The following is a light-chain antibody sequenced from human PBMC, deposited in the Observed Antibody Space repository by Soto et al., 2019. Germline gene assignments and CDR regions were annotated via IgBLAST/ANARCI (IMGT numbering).Light chain of an antibody. CDR3: QQYNTWPRT. J-gene: IGKJ1*01. CDR2: GAS. Sequence: ETVVTQSPATLSVSTGETASLSCRASQSFTSSLAWYQQKPGQAPRLLIYGASTRATGIPARFSGSGSGTEFTLTISNLQSEDFAVYYCQQYNTWPRTFGQGTKVDIK. V-gene: IGKV3-15*01. CDR1: QSFTSS.